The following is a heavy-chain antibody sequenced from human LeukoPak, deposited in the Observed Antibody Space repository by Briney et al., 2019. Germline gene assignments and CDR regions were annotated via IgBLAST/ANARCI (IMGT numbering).Heavy chain of an antibody. Sequence: GGSLRLSCAASGFTFSSYDMHWVRQATGKGLEWVSALGTIGDTYYPDSVKGRFTISRENTTNSLYLQMNSRRAGEKAGDYCARGLDGNYTRRVFDIWGQGTMDTVSS. D-gene: IGHD1-7*01. CDR2: LGTIGDT. J-gene: IGHJ3*02. CDR3: ARGLDGNYTRRVFDI. V-gene: IGHV3-13*01. CDR1: GFTFSSYD.